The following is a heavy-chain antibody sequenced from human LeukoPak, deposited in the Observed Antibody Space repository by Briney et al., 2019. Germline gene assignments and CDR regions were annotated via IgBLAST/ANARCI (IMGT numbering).Heavy chain of an antibody. CDR3: ARRSAAITMVRGVNYGMDV. D-gene: IGHD3-10*01. V-gene: IGHV1-2*02. J-gene: IGHJ6*02. CDR1: GYTFTGYY. Sequence: ASVKVSCKASGYTFTGYYMHWVRQAPGQGLEWMGWINPNSGGTNYAQKFQGRVTMTRDTSISIAYMELSRLRSDDTAVYYCARRSAAITMVRGVNYGMDVWGQGTTVTASS. CDR2: INPNSGGT.